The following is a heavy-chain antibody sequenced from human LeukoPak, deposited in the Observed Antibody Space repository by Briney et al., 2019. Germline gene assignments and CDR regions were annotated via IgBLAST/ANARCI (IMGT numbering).Heavy chain of an antibody. V-gene: IGHV4-4*02. CDR1: GGSISSSNW. Sequence: LSGTLSLTCAVSGGSISSSNWWSWVRQPPGKGLEWIGEIYHSGSTNYNPSLKSRVTISVDKSKNQFSLKLSSVTAADTAVYYCARDRWNLGYCSSTSCYKGYYYYGMDVWGQGTTVTVSS. CDR2: IYHSGST. J-gene: IGHJ6*02. CDR3: ARDRWNLGYCSSTSCYKGYYYYGMDV. D-gene: IGHD2-2*02.